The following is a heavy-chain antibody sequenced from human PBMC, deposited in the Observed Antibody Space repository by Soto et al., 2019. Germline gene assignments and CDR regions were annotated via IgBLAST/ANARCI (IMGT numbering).Heavy chain of an antibody. CDR3: AREEIVVVQKDILYDY. V-gene: IGHV1-18*01. J-gene: IGHJ4*02. CDR1: GYTFTSYG. Sequence: QVQLVQSGAEVKKPGASVKVSCKASGYTFTSYGISWVRQAPGQGLEWMGWISAYNCNTNYAQKLQGRVTMTTDTSTSTAYMELRSLRSDDTAVYYCAREEIVVVQKDILYDYWGQGTLVTVSS. CDR2: ISAYNCNT. D-gene: IGHD3-22*01.